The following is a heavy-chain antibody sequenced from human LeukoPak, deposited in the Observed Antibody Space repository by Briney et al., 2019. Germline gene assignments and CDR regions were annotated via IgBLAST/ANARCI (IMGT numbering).Heavy chain of an antibody. J-gene: IGHJ3*02. D-gene: IGHD2-21*01. CDR1: GFTFSSYG. CDR3: ARDESGDNDAFDI. CDR2: ISGSSNYI. V-gene: IGHV3-21*01. Sequence: GGSLRLSCAASGFTFSSYGMHWVRQAPGKGLEWVSSISGSSNYIYYADSVKGRFTISRGNAKNSLYLQMNSLRVEDTAVYYCARDESGDNDAFDIWGQGTMVTVSS.